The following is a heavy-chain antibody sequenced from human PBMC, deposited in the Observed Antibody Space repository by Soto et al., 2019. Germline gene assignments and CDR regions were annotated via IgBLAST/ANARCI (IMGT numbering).Heavy chain of an antibody. CDR2: INPSGGST. CDR1: GYTFTTYY. J-gene: IGHJ6*02. Sequence: QVQLVQSGAEVKKPGASVKVSCESSGYTFTTYYMHWVRRAPGQGLEWMGMINPSGGSTGYAQKFQVRVTMTRDTSTRTIYMELSSLRRDDTAIYYCARRAYNYANMDVWGQGTTVTVSS. V-gene: IGHV1-46*01. CDR3: ARRAYNYANMDV. D-gene: IGHD5-18*01.